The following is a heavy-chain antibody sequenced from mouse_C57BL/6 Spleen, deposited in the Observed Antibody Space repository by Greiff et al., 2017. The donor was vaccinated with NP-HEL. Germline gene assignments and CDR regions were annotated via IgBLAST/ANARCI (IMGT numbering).Heavy chain of an antibody. Sequence: VQLQQPGTELVKPGASVKLSCKASGYTFTSYWMHWVKQRPGQGLEWIGNINPSNGGTNYNEKFKSKATLTVDKSSSTAYMQLSSLTSEDSAVYYCARGEVLRSGNFDYWGQGTTLTVSS. V-gene: IGHV1-53*01. CDR3: ARGEVLRSGNFDY. CDR2: INPSNGGT. J-gene: IGHJ2*01. CDR1: GYTFTSYW. D-gene: IGHD1-1*01.